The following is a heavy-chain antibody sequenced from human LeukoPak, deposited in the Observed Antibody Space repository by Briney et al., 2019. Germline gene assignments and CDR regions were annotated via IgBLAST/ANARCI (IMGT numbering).Heavy chain of an antibody. V-gene: IGHV3-23*01. CDR1: GFAFGSYG. CDR3: AKKTPGTYPFDY. D-gene: IGHD6-13*01. J-gene: IGHJ4*02. CDR2: SGTDGDT. Sequence: GGSLRLSCAASGFAFGSYGMPWVRQAPGKGLEWVSASGTDGDTYYADSVQGLFTISRDNSRNTLYLQMASLRADDTAVYYCAKKTPGTYPFDYWGQGTLVTVSP.